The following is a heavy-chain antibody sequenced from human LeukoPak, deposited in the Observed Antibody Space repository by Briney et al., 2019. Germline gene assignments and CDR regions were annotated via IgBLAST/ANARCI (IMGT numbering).Heavy chain of an antibody. CDR1: GFTVSDNY. J-gene: IGHJ4*02. D-gene: IGHD3-22*01. CDR2: IYSGGST. Sequence: GGSLRLSCAAFGFTVSDNYMSWVRQAPGKGLEWVSVIYSGGSTYYADSVKGRFTISRDNSKNTLYLQMNSLRAEDTAVYYCARDLFTMIVDWGQGTLVTVSS. V-gene: IGHV3-66*01. CDR3: ARDLFTMIVD.